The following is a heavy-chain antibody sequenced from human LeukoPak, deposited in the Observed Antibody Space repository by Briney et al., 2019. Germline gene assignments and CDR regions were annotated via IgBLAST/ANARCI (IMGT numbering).Heavy chain of an antibody. CDR1: GGTFSSYA. CDR3: AKGLGGGSYYGY. D-gene: IGHD1-26*01. V-gene: IGHV1-69*06. CDR2: IIPIFGTA. J-gene: IGHJ4*02. Sequence: GASVKVSCKASGGTFSSYAISWVRQAPGQGLEWMGGIIPIFGTANYAQKFQGRVTITADKSTSTAYMELSSLRSEHTAVYYCAKGLGGGSYYGYWGQGTLVSVSS.